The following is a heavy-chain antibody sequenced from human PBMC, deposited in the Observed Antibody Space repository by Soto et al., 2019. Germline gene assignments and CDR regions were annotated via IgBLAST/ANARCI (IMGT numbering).Heavy chain of an antibody. CDR2: IYHSGST. CDR3: VRVSDFWSGSEILVNWFDP. Sequence: TLETLPHTCTVSGGSSSSGGYSWSWIRQPPGKGLEWIGYIYHSGSTYYNPSLKSRVTISVDRSKNQFSLKLSSVTAADTAVYYCVRVSDFWSGSEILVNWFDPWGQGTLVTVSS. J-gene: IGHJ5*02. V-gene: IGHV4-30-2*01. CDR1: GGSSSSGGYS. D-gene: IGHD3-3*01.